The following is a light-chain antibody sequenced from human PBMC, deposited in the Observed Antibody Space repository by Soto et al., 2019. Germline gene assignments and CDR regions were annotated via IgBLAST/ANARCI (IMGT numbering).Light chain of an antibody. CDR2: AAS. Sequence: EIVMTQSPVTLSVSPGEGAALSCRASQSVSTNLAWYQQKPGQAPRLLIYAASTRATGIPARFSGSGSATEFTLTISSLQSEDFAFYYCQQYHNWPYTFGQGTKLEIK. CDR1: QSVSTN. CDR3: QQYHNWPYT. J-gene: IGKJ2*01. V-gene: IGKV3-15*01.